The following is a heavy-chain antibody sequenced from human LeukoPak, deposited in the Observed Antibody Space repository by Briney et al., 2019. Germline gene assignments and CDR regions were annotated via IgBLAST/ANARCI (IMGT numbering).Heavy chain of an antibody. D-gene: IGHD5-18*01. Sequence: SGGSLRLSCAASGFTFSSYGMHWVRQAPGKGLEWVAVIWFDGSNKYYADSVKGRFTISRDNSKNTLCLQMNSLRAEDTAVYYCARGGQLWFSGYYFDYWGQGTLVTVSS. CDR2: IWFDGSNK. CDR3: ARGGQLWFSGYYFDY. V-gene: IGHV3-33*01. J-gene: IGHJ4*02. CDR1: GFTFSSYG.